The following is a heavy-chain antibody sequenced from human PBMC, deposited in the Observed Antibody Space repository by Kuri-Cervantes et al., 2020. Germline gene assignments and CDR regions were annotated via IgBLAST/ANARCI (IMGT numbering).Heavy chain of an antibody. J-gene: IGHJ4*02. V-gene: IGHV4-38-2*02. D-gene: IGHD6-6*01. Sequence: SETLSLTCAVSGYSISSGYYWGWIRQPPGKGLEWIGSIYHSGSTYYNPFLKSRVTISVDTSKNQFSLKLSSVTAADTAVYYCARDRGSSSYLTGDFDYWGQGTLVTVSS. CDR2: IYHSGST. CDR1: GYSISSGYY. CDR3: ARDRGSSSYLTGDFDY.